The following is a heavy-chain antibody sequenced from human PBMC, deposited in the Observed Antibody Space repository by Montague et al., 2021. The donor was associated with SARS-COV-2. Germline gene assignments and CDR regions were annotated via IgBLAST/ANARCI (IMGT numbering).Heavy chain of an antibody. Sequence: SETLSLTCAVYGESFSGFFWSWIRQPPGKGLEWIAEINDRGVTNYNYNPSLGSRVTISADTSKNQFSLKLRSVTAADTAVYYCARWDPQTLTAISLCGKSANDYWGQGTLVTVSS. D-gene: IGHD1-26*01. CDR2: INDRGVTNY. CDR1: GESFSGFF. J-gene: IGHJ4*02. CDR3: ARWDPQTLTAISLCGKSANDY. V-gene: IGHV4-34*01.